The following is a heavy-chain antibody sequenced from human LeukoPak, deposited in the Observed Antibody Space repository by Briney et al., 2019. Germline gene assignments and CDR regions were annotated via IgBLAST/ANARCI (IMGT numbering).Heavy chain of an antibody. D-gene: IGHD3-3*01. V-gene: IGHV3-21*01. CDR3: ARDAITIFGVVIGTFDY. CDR2: ISSSSSYI. CDR1: GFTFSSYS. Sequence: GGSLRLSCAASGFTFSSYSMNWVRQAPGKGLEWVSSISSSSSYIYYADSVKGRFTISRDNAKNSLYLQMNSLRAEDTAVYYCARDAITIFGVVIGTFDYWGQGTLVTVSS. J-gene: IGHJ4*02.